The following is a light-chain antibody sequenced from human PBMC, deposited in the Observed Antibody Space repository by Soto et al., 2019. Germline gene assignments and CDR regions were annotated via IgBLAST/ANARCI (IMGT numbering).Light chain of an antibody. Sequence: QSALTQPASVSGSPGQSITISCTGTSRDDGSYNLVSWYQQHPGKAPKLMIYEVSKRPSGVSNRFSGSKSGNTASLTISGLQAEDEADYYCCSYAGSSTFAYVFGTGTKVTVL. CDR2: EVS. V-gene: IGLV2-23*02. CDR1: SRDDGSYNL. CDR3: CSYAGSSTFAYV. J-gene: IGLJ1*01.